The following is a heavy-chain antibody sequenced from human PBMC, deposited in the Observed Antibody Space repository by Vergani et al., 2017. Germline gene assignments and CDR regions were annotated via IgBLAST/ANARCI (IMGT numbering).Heavy chain of an antibody. V-gene: IGHV3-30-3*01. CDR2: ISYDGSNK. Sequence: QVQLVESGGGVVQPGRSLRLSCAASGFTFSSYAMHWVRQAPGKGLEWVAVISYDGSNKYYADSVKGRFTISRDNSKNTLYLQMNSLRAEDTAGYYCARNRGSGSYRPFDYWGQGTLVTVSS. J-gene: IGHJ4*02. CDR3: ARNRGSGSYRPFDY. CDR1: GFTFSSYA. D-gene: IGHD3-10*01.